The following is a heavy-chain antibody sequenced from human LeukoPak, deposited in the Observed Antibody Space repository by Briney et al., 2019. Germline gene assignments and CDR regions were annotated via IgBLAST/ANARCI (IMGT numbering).Heavy chain of an antibody. CDR3: AKESGAYSYGYWLYYFDY. CDR1: GFTFSSYG. V-gene: IGHV3-33*06. J-gene: IGHJ4*02. D-gene: IGHD5-18*01. Sequence: PGGSLRLSCAASGFTFSSYGMHWVRQAPGKGLEWVAVIWYDGSNKYYADSVKGRFTISRDNSKNTLYLQMNSLRAEDTAVYYCAKESGAYSYGYWLYYFDYWGQGTPVTVSS. CDR2: IWYDGSNK.